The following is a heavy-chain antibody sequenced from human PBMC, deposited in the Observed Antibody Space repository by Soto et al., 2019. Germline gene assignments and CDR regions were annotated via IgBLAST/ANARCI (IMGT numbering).Heavy chain of an antibody. V-gene: IGHV1-18*04. D-gene: IGHD5-12*01. Sequence: GASVKVSCKASGYTFTSYGISWVRQAPGQGLEWMGWISAYNGNTNYAQKLQGRVTTTTDTSTSTGYMELRSLRSDDTAVYYCASLRYSGYDFGYYGMDVWGQGTTVTVAS. J-gene: IGHJ6*02. CDR2: ISAYNGNT. CDR3: ASLRYSGYDFGYYGMDV. CDR1: GYTFTSYG.